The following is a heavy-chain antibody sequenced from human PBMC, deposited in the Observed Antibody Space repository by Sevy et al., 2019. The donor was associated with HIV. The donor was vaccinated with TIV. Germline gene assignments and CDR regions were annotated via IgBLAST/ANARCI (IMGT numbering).Heavy chain of an antibody. J-gene: IGHJ6*02. CDR3: AKGFCSGATCPRDYYYYGMDV. Sequence: GGSLRLSCAGSGFTLSSYEMNWVRQAPGKGLEWVSSISGSGRFTYYADFVEGRFIISRDNSKNTLSVQMNSLRAEDTAVYYCAKGFCSGATCPRDYYYYGMDVWGQGTTVTVSS. CDR2: ISGSGRFT. V-gene: IGHV3-23*01. D-gene: IGHD2-15*01. CDR1: GFTLSSYE.